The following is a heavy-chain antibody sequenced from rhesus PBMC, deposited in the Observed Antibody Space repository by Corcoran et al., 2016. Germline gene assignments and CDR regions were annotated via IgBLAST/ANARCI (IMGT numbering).Heavy chain of an antibody. Sequence: QVQLQESGPGVVKPSETLSLTCAVSGGSISDSYRWSWIRHPPGKGLDWIGYIYGSSTSTNYNPSLKSRVIISKDTSKNQFSLKLSSVTAADTAVYYCARDLSYTAAWGYWGQGVLVTVSS. J-gene: IGHJ4*01. CDR3: ARDLSYTAAWGY. D-gene: IGHD6-25*01. CDR2: IYGSSTST. V-gene: IGHV4S10*01. CDR1: GGSISDSYR.